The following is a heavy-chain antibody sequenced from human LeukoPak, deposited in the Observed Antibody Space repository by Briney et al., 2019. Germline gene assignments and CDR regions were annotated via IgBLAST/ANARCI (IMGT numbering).Heavy chain of an antibody. J-gene: IGHJ6*02. D-gene: IGHD4-17*01. CDR3: AKGGYGDYGDYYYGTDV. Sequence: GGSLRLSCAASGFTFDDYGMHWVRQPPGKGLEWVSHISWNSSNMGYADSVKGRFTISRDNAKNSLYLQMNSLRTEDTALYYCAKGGYGDYGDYYYGTDVWGQGTTVTVSS. V-gene: IGHV3-9*01. CDR2: ISWNSSNM. CDR1: GFTFDDYG.